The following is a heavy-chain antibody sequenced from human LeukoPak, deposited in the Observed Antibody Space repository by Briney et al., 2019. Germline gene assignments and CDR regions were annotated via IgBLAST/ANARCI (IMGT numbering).Heavy chain of an antibody. Sequence: SETLSLTCAVYGGSFSDYYWSWIRQPPGKGLEWIGEINHSGTTNYNPSLKSRVTISVDTSKNQFSLKMNSVTAADTAVYYCARGELEYNSGRYGVRVLDYWGQGTLVTVSS. CDR2: INHSGTT. CDR3: ARGELEYNSGRYGVRVLDY. V-gene: IGHV4-34*01. J-gene: IGHJ4*02. D-gene: IGHD6-19*01. CDR1: GGSFSDYY.